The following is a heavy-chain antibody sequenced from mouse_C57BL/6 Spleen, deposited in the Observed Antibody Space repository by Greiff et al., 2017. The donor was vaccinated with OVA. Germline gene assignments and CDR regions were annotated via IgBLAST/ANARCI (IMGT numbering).Heavy chain of an antibody. J-gene: IGHJ3*01. D-gene: IGHD3-2*02. CDR3: ARSGDSSGYVY. Sequence: QVQLQQPGAELVRPGSSVKLSCKASGYTFTSYWMHWVKQRPIQGLEWIGNIDPSDSETHYNQKFKDKATLTVDKSSSTAYMQLSSLTSEDSAVYYCARSGDSSGYVYWGQGTLVTVSA. CDR1: GYTFTSYW. CDR2: IDPSDSET. V-gene: IGHV1-52*01.